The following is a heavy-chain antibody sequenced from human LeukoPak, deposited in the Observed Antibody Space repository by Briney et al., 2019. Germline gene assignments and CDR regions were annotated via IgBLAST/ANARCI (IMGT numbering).Heavy chain of an antibody. V-gene: IGHV3-7*01. Sequence: PGGSLRLSCVASEFSFSDFWMGWVRQAPGKGLEWVANITQGGSETYYVDSVKGRFTISRDNAKKSLFLQMNSLRAEDTAVYYCTKGRSNHYWGQGTLVTAST. J-gene: IGHJ4*02. CDR1: EFSFSDFW. CDR3: TKGRSNHY. CDR2: ITQGGSET. D-gene: IGHD4-11*01.